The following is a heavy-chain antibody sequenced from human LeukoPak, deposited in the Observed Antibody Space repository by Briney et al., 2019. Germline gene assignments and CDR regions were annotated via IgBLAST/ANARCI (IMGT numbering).Heavy chain of an antibody. D-gene: IGHD2-2*01. CDR1: GFTFSSYG. CDR3: ARSRPAAMRVTYYFDY. J-gene: IGHJ4*02. CDR2: IRYDGSNK. Sequence: GGSLRLSCAASGFTFSSYGMHWVRQAPGKGLEWVAFIRYDGSNKYYADSVKGRFTISRDNSKNTLYLQMSSLRSEDTAVYYCARSRPAAMRVTYYFDYWGQGTLVTVSS. V-gene: IGHV3-30*02.